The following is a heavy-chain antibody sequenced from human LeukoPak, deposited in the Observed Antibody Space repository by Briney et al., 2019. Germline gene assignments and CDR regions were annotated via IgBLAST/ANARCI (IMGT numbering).Heavy chain of an antibody. V-gene: IGHV3-30-3*01. CDR2: ISYDGSNK. J-gene: IGHJ3*02. CDR1: GFTFSSYA. CDR3: ARVVLIAVVYDAFDI. Sequence: GGSLRLSCAASGFTFSSYAMHWVRQAPGKGLEWVTVISYDGSNKYYADSVKGRFTIAGDNSKNTLYLQMNSLRAEDTAVYYCARVVLIAVVYDAFDIWGQGTMVTVSS. D-gene: IGHD3-22*01.